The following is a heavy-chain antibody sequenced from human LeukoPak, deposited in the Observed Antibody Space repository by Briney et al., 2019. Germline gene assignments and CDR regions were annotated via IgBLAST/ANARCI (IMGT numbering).Heavy chain of an antibody. V-gene: IGHV3-21*01. D-gene: IGHD6-13*01. CDR2: ISSSSSYI. CDR3: ARPDEQQLVRDAFDI. J-gene: IGHJ3*02. CDR1: GFTLSSYS. Sequence: GGSLRLSCADPGFTLSSYSMNWVRQAPGKGLEWVSSISSSSSYIYYADSVKGRFTISRDNAKNSLYLQMNSLRAEDTAVYYCARPDEQQLVRDAFDIWGQGTMVTVSS.